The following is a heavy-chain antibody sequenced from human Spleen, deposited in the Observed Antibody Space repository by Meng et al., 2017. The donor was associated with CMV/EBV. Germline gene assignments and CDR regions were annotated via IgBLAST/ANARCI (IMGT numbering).Heavy chain of an antibody. CDR3: ARDRGDAVVEAAAMPSTCCHGMDV. CDR2: INPSAGST. CDR1: GYTFTTYY. D-gene: IGHD2-2*01. V-gene: IGHV1-46*01. J-gene: IGHJ6*02. Sequence: GGSLRLSCAASGYTFTTYYVHWVRQAPGQGLEWMGIINPSAGSTTYTQNFQGRVTMTRDTSTGTVYMELSSLRSEDTAVYYCARDRGDAVVEAAAMPSTCCHGMDVWGQGTTVTVSS.